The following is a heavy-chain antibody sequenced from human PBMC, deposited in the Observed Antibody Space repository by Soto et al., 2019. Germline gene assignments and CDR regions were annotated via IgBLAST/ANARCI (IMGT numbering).Heavy chain of an antibody. V-gene: IGHV3-21*01. Sequence: GGSLRLSCAASGFTFTRYSMNWVRQAPGKGLEWVSSISSTTNYIYYADSMKGRFTVPRDNAKNSVYLEMNSLSAEDTALYYCARESEDLTSNFDYWGQGTLVTVSS. CDR2: ISSTTNYI. CDR3: ARESEDLTSNFDY. CDR1: GFTFTRYS. J-gene: IGHJ4*02.